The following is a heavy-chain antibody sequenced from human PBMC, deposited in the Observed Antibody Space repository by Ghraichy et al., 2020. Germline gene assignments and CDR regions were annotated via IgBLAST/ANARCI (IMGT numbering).Heavy chain of an antibody. D-gene: IGHD1-26*01. V-gene: IGHV3-53*01. Sequence: GGSLRLSCAASGFTVSSNYMSWVRQAPGKGLEWVSVIYRGGSTYYADSVKGRFTISRDNSKNTLYLQMNSLRAEDTAVYYCARGRVGATTSPFDYWGQGTLVTVSS. CDR3: ARGRVGATTSPFDY. CDR2: IYRGGST. CDR1: GFTVSSNY. J-gene: IGHJ4*02.